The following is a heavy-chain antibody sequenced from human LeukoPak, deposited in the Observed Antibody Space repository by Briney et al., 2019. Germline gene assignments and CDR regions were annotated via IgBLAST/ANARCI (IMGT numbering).Heavy chain of an antibody. D-gene: IGHD2-21*01. V-gene: IGHV3-30*18. CDR3: AKEFNRGLPDY. J-gene: IGHJ4*02. CDR1: GFTFITYG. Sequence: GGSLRLSCAASGFTFITYGMHWVRQAPGKGLEWVAVISYDGSNEYYADSVKGRFTISRDNSKNTLYLQMSSLRAEDTAVYYCAKEFNRGLPDYWGQGTLVTVSS. CDR2: ISYDGSNE.